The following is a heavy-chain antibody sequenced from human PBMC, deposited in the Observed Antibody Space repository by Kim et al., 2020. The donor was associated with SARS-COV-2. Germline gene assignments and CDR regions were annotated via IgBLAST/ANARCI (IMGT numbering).Heavy chain of an antibody. V-gene: IGHV4-34*01. J-gene: IGHJ5*02. CDR2: INHSGST. CDR1: GGSFSGYY. Sequence: SETLSLTCAVYGGSFSGYYWSWIRQPPGKGLEWIGEINHSGSTNYNPSLKSRVTISVDTSKNQFSLKLSSVTAADTAVYYCARGNGWFDPWGQGTLVTVSS. CDR3: ARGNGWFDP.